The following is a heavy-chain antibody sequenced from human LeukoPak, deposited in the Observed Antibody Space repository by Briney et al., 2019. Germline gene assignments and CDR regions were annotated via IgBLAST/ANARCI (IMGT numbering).Heavy chain of an antibody. D-gene: IGHD4-23*01. Sequence: PGGSLRLSCAASGFTFSSYAMSWVRQAPGKGLEWVSAISGSGGSTYYADSVKGRFTISRDNSKNTLYLQMNSLRAEDTAVYYCAKDRWASLNYYYYYGMDVWGQGTTVTVSS. J-gene: IGHJ6*02. V-gene: IGHV3-23*01. CDR1: GFTFSSYA. CDR3: AKDRWASLNYYYYYGMDV. CDR2: ISGSGGST.